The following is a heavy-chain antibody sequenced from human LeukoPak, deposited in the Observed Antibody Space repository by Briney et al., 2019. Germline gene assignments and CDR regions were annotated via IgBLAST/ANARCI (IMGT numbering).Heavy chain of an antibody. CDR1: GGSISSQY. V-gene: IGHV4-59*11. Sequence: PSETLSLTCTVSGGSISSQYWSWIRQPPGKGLEWIGYIYYSGSSRYNPSLKSRVTISVDTSKNQCSLKLSSVTAADTAVYYCARLYDSSGYTNWLDPWGQGTLVTVSS. D-gene: IGHD3-22*01. CDR2: IYYSGSS. J-gene: IGHJ5*02. CDR3: ARLYDSSGYTNWLDP.